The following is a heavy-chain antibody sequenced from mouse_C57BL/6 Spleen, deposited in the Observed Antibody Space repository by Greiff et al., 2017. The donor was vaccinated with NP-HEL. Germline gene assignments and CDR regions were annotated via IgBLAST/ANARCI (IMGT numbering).Heavy chain of an antibody. CDR2: INYDGSST. CDR1: GFTFSDYY. CDR3: ARGPYYYVSSYVFDY. D-gene: IGHD1-1*01. V-gene: IGHV5-16*01. Sequence: EVQLVESEGGLVQPGSSMKLSCTASGFTFSDYYMAWVRQVPEKGLEWVANINYDGSSTYYLDSLKSRFIISRDNAKNILYLQMSSLKSEDTATYYCARGPYYYVSSYVFDYWGQGTTLTVSS. J-gene: IGHJ2*01.